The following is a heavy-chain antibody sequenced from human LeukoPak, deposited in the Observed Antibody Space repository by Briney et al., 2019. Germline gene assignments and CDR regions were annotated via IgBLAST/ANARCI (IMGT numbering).Heavy chain of an antibody. CDR2: IYYSGST. J-gene: IGHJ6*02. D-gene: IGHD6-13*01. CDR3: ARDHLAAAGTYYYYGMDV. V-gene: IGHV4-59*01. Sequence: SETLSLTCTVSGGSISSYYWSWIRQPPGKGLERIGYIYYSGSTNYNPSLKSRVTISVDTSKNQFSLKLSSVTAADTAVYYCARDHLAAAGTYYYYGMDVWGQGTTVTVSS. CDR1: GGSISSYY.